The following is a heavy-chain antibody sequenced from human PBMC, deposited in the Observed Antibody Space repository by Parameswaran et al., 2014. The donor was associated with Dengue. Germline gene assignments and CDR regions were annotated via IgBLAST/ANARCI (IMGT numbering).Heavy chain of an antibody. D-gene: IGHD6-13*01. CDR2: ISAYNGNT. V-gene: IGHV1-18*01. J-gene: IGHJ6*02. Sequence: WVRQAPGQGLEWMGWISAYNGNTNYAQKLQGRVTMTTDTSTSTAYMELRSLRSDDTAVYYCASQAGSAAAGMDVWGQGTTVTVSS. CDR3: ASQAGSAAAGMDV.